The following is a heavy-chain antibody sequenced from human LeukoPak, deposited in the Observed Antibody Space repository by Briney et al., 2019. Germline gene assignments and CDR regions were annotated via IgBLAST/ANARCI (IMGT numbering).Heavy chain of an antibody. D-gene: IGHD3-16*01. J-gene: IGHJ4*02. Sequence: PSETPSLTCTVSGGSISSSSYYWGWIRQPPGKGLEWIGSIYHSGSTYYSPSLKSRVTISVDTSKNQFSLKLSSVTAADTAVYYCAKNLMITFGGVEYYFDYWGQGTLVTVSS. V-gene: IGHV4-39*07. CDR1: GGSISSSSYY. CDR3: AKNLMITFGGVEYYFDY. CDR2: IYHSGST.